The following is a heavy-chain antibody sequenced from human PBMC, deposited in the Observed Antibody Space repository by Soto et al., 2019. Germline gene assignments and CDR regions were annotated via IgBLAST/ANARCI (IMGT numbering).Heavy chain of an antibody. D-gene: IGHD2-2*01. Sequence: AESLSLTCTVSGGSISSYYWSWIRQPPGKGLERIGYIYYSGSTNYNPSLKSRVTISVDTSKNQFSLKLSSVTAADTAVYYCARHGDIVVVLPKPDDDGSGAFDIWGQGTMVTVSS. CDR2: IYYSGST. CDR3: ARHGDIVVVLPKPDDDGSGAFDI. CDR1: GGSISSYY. V-gene: IGHV4-59*08. J-gene: IGHJ3*02.